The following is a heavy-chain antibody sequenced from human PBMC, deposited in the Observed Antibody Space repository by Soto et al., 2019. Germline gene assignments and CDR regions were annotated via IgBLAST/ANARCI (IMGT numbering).Heavy chain of an antibody. CDR2: IYYSGST. CDR1: GGSLSSGDYY. CDR3: AREDPDYYYGMDV. Sequence: PSETLSLTCTVSGGSLSSGDYYWSWIRQPPGKGLEWFGYIYYSGSTYYNPSLKSRVTISVDTSKNQFSLKLSSVTAADTAVYDCAREDPDYYYGMDVWGQGTTVTVSS. V-gene: IGHV4-30-4*01. J-gene: IGHJ6*02.